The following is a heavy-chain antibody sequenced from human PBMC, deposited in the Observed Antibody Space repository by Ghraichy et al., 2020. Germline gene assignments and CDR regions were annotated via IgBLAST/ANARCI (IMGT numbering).Heavy chain of an antibody. J-gene: IGHJ2*01. CDR2: IYYSGST. CDR3: ASRNCSSTSCYTGWYFDL. Sequence: SETLSLTCTVSGGSISSYYWSWIRQPPGKGLEWIGYIYYSGSTNYNPSLKSRVTISVDTSKNQFSLKLSSVTAADTAVYYCASRNCSSTSCYTGWYFDLWGRGTLVTVSS. CDR1: GGSISSYY. D-gene: IGHD2-2*02. V-gene: IGHV4-59*08.